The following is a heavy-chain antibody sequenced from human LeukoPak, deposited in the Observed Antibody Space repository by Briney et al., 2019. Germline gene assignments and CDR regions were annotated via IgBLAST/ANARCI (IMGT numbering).Heavy chain of an antibody. D-gene: IGHD5-24*01. V-gene: IGHV3-23*01. CDR1: GFTFSNYA. Sequence: GGSLRLSCAASGFTFSNYAITWVRQAPGKGLEWVSGISGSGGSTYYADSVKGRFTISRDNAKNSLYLQMNSLRAEDTAVYYCARDRGRDGYNFYAFDIWGQGTMVTVSS. J-gene: IGHJ3*02. CDR3: ARDRGRDGYNFYAFDI. CDR2: ISGSGGST.